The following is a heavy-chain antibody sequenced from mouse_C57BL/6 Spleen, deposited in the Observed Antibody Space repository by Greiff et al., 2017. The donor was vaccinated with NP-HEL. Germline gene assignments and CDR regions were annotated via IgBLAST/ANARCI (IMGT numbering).Heavy chain of an antibody. D-gene: IGHD2-1*01. Sequence: VQLVESGAELVRPGTSVKVSCKASGYAFTNYLIEWVKQRPGQGLEWIGVINPGSGGTNYNEKFKGKATLTADKSSSTAYMQLSSLTSEDSAVYFCARDGDYGNYGGYFDYWGQGTTLTVSS. CDR1: GYAFTNYL. CDR2: INPGSGGT. V-gene: IGHV1-54*01. J-gene: IGHJ2*01. CDR3: ARDGDYGNYGGYFDY.